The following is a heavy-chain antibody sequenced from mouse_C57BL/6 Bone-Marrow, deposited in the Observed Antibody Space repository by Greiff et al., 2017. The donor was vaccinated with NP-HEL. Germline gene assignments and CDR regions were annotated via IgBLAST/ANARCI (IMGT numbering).Heavy chain of an antibody. V-gene: IGHV1-50*01. CDR2: IDPSDSYT. D-gene: IGHD1-1*01. CDR3: ARTVVATDY. Sequence: VKLKQPGAELVKPGASVKLSCKASGYTFTSYWMQWVKQRPGQGLEWIGEIDPSDSYTNYNQKFKGKATLTVDTSSSTAYMQLSSLTSEDSAVYYCARTVVATDYWGQGTTLTVSS. J-gene: IGHJ2*01. CDR1: GYTFTSYW.